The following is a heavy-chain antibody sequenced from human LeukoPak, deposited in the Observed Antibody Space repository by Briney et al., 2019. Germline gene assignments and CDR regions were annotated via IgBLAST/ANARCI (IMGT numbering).Heavy chain of an antibody. CDR2: ISSSGSTI. Sequence: GGSLRLSCAASGFTFSSYNMNWVRQAPRKGLEWVSDISSSGSTIYFADSVKGRFTISRDNAKNSLYLQMNSLRDEDTAVYYCARLEYYYVSGNYYKLFDYWGQGTLVTVCS. V-gene: IGHV3-48*02. CDR1: GFTFSSYN. J-gene: IGHJ4*02. D-gene: IGHD3-10*01. CDR3: ARLEYYYVSGNYYKLFDY.